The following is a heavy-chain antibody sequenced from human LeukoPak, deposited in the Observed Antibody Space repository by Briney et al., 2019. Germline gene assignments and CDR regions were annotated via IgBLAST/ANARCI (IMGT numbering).Heavy chain of an antibody. D-gene: IGHD6-19*01. CDR1: GFTFSSYG. CDR2: MSYDGSNK. V-gene: IGHV3-30*18. Sequence: GRSLRLSCAASGFTFSSYGMHWVRQAPGKGLELVAVMSYDGSNKYYADSVKGRFTISRDNSKNTLYLQMNSLRAEDTAVYYCAKDYFYGWYSSAWLSAFDYWGQGTLVTVSS. CDR3: AKDYFYGWYSSAWLSAFDY. J-gene: IGHJ4*02.